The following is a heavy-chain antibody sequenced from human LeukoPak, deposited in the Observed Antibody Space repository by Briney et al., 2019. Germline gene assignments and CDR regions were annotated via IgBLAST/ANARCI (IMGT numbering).Heavy chain of an antibody. Sequence: ASVKVSCKASGYTFTGYYMHWVRQAPGQGLEWMGWINPNSGGTNYAQKFQGRVTMTRDTSISTAYMELSRLRSDDTAVYYCARAAEGLRYFDWLGDFDYWGQGTLVTVSS. CDR1: GYTFTGYY. J-gene: IGHJ4*02. V-gene: IGHV1-2*02. D-gene: IGHD3-9*01. CDR3: ARAAEGLRYFDWLGDFDY. CDR2: INPNSGGT.